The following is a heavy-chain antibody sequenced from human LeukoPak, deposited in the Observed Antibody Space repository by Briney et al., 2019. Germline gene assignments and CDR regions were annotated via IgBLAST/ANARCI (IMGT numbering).Heavy chain of an antibody. J-gene: IGHJ4*02. CDR1: GYXFTVYY. D-gene: IGHD2-2*01. CDR2: INPNSGGT. V-gene: IGHV1-2*06. Sequence: VNVSCKASGYXFTVYYMHWVRQAPGQGLEWMGRINPNSGGTNYAQKFQGRVTMTRDTSISTAYMELSRLRSDDTAVYYCARDRRPAAMFDYWGQGTLVTVSS. CDR3: ARDRRPAAMFDY.